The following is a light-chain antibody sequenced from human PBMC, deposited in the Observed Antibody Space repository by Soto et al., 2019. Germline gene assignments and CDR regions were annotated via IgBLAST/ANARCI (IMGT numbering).Light chain of an antibody. CDR3: QQYNSYPLP. CDR1: QSISSW. J-gene: IGKJ3*01. V-gene: IGKV1-5*03. Sequence: DIQMTQSPSTLSASVGDRVTITCRASQSISSWLAWYQQKPGKAPKLLIYKASSLESGVPSRFSGSGSGTEFTLTISSLQPDDFATYYCQQYNSYPLPFGPGTKVDI. CDR2: KAS.